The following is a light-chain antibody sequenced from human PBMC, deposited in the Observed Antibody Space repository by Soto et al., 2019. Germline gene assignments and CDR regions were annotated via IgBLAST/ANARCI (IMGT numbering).Light chain of an antibody. CDR2: GAS. Sequence: EIVLTQSPGTLSFSPGERATLSCRASQSVSTNYLAWYQRKPGQAPRLLIYGASNRATGIPDRFSGSGSGTDFTLTITRLEPEDFAVYYCQQYGSSPPTFGQGPKVEIK. CDR1: QSVSTNY. CDR3: QQYGSSPPT. V-gene: IGKV3-20*01. J-gene: IGKJ1*01.